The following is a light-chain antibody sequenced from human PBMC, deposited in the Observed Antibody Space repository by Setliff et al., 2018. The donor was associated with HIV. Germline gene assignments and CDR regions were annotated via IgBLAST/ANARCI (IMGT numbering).Light chain of an antibody. CDR2: EVS. CDR3: SSYTSRNTLV. V-gene: IGLV2-14*01. Sequence: LAQPASVSGSPGQSITISCTGTSSDVGGYKYVYWYQQHPGKAPKLMIYEVSNRPSGISNRFSGSKSGNTASLTISGLQAEDEADYYCSSYTSRNTLVFGTGTKVTVL. CDR1: SSDVGGYKY. J-gene: IGLJ1*01.